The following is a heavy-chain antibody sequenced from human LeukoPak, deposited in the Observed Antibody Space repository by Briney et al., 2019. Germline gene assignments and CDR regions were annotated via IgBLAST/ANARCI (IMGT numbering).Heavy chain of an antibody. Sequence: GRSLRLSCAASGFTFSSYAMHWVRQAPGKGLEWVAVISYDGSNKYYADSVKGRFTISRDNSKNTLYLQRNSLRAEDTAVYYCAREDVLRFLEWLRYGMDVWGQGTTVTVSS. CDR2: ISYDGSNK. V-gene: IGHV3-30-3*01. CDR1: GFTFSSYA. CDR3: AREDVLRFLEWLRYGMDV. D-gene: IGHD3-3*01. J-gene: IGHJ6*02.